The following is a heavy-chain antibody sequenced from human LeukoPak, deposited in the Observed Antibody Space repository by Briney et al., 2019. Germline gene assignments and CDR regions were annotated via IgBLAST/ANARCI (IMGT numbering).Heavy chain of an antibody. CDR2: ISSSSSTI. CDR3: ARAMWGYCSSTSCSCDY. Sequence: GGSLRLSCADPGFTFSSYSMNWDRQAPGKGLEWVSYISSSSSTIYYAGSVKGRFTISRDNAKNSLYLHMNSLRAEDTAVYYCARAMWGYCSSTSCSCDYWGQGTLVTVSS. CDR1: GFTFSSYS. D-gene: IGHD2-2*01. V-gene: IGHV3-48*01. J-gene: IGHJ4*02.